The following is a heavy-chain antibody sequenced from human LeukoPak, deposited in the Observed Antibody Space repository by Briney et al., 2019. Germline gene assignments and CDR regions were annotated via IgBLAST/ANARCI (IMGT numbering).Heavy chain of an antibody. CDR2: IYWDDDK. J-gene: IGHJ4*02. D-gene: IGHD1-1*01. Sequence: SGPTLVNPTQTLTLTCTFSGFSLSTSGVGVGWIRQPPGKALEWLALIYWDDDKRYSPSLKNRLTITKDTSKNQVVLTMTNMDPVDTGTYYCAQTPSKTGATRHFDYWGQGTLVTVSS. V-gene: IGHV2-5*02. CDR3: AQTPSKTGATRHFDY. CDR1: GFSLSTSGVG.